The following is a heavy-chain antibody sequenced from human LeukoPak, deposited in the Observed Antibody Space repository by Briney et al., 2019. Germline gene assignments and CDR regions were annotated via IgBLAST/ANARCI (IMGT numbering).Heavy chain of an antibody. D-gene: IGHD2-2*01. CDR2: IIPIFGTA. J-gene: IGHJ4*02. Sequence: ASVKVSCKASGGTFSSYAISWVRQAPGQGLEWMGGIIPIFGTANYAQKFQGRVTITADESTSTAYMELSSLRSEDTAVYYRARDDRYCSSTSRYSTYDYWGQGTLVTVSS. V-gene: IGHV1-69*13. CDR1: GGTFSSYA. CDR3: ARDDRYCSSTSRYSTYDY.